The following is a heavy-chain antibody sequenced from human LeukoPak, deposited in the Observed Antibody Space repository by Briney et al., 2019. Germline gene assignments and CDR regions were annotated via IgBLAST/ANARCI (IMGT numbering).Heavy chain of an antibody. D-gene: IGHD3-10*01. CDR3: ARGSSVYDY. V-gene: IGHV1-18*01. CDR2: INAYNGNP. CDR1: GYTFTSYG. Sequence: ASVKVSFKASGYTFTSYGITWVRQAPGQGLEWMGWINAYNGNPHYAQKLQGRVTMTTDTSTGTAYMELRSLRSDDTAVYYCARGSSVYDYWGQGTLVTVSS. J-gene: IGHJ4*02.